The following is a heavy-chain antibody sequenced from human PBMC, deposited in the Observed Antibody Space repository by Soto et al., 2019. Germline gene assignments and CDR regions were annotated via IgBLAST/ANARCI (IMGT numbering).Heavy chain of an antibody. Sequence: QVQLVESGGGVVQPGRSLRLSCAASGFTFSSYGMHWVRQAPGKGLEWVAVIWYDGSNKYYADSVKGRFTISRDNSKNTLYLQMNSLRAEDTAVYYCARDGGYGVDAFDIWGQGTMVTVSS. CDR1: GFTFSSYG. CDR3: ARDGGYGVDAFDI. CDR2: IWYDGSNK. D-gene: IGHD5-12*01. V-gene: IGHV3-33*01. J-gene: IGHJ3*02.